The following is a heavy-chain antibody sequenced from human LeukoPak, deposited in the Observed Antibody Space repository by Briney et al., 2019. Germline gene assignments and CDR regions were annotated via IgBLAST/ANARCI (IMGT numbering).Heavy chain of an antibody. CDR3: ARWRSASSSDWYVLDH. V-gene: IGHV3-33*01. CDR2: IWYDGSNK. D-gene: IGHD3-9*01. CDR1: GFAFSSYG. J-gene: IGHJ4*02. Sequence: PGTSLRLSCAASGFAFSSYGVHYGVHWVRQAPGKGLEWVALIWYDGSNKYFADSVKGRFTNSRDNSKNTVYLHMNSLRVEDTAVYYCARWRSASSSDWYVLDHWGQGTLVTVSS.